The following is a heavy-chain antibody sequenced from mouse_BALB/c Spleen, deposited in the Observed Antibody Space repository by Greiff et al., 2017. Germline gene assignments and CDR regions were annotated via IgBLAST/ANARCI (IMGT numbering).Heavy chain of an antibody. CDR1: GFSLTSYG. J-gene: IGHJ4*01. CDR2: IWAGGST. Sequence: VKLMESGPGLVAPSQSLSITCTVSGFSLTSYGVHWVRQPPGKGLEWLGVIWAGGSTNYNSALMSRLSISKDNSKSQVFLKMNSLQTDDTAMYYCAREGTLYGSSYYYAMDYWGQGTSVTVSS. CDR3: AREGTLYGSSYYYAMDY. V-gene: IGHV2-9*02. D-gene: IGHD1-1*01.